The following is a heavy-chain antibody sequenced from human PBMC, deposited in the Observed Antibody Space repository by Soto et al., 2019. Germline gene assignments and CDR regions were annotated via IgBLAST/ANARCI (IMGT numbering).Heavy chain of an antibody. CDR1: GGTFSSYA. CDR2: IIPIFGTA. Sequence: QVQLVQSGAEVKKPGSSVKVSCKASGGTFSSYAISWVRQAPGQGLEWMGGIIPIFGTANYAQKFQGRVTITADESTSTAYMELSSLRSEDTAVYYCARSPLDTIMVYAKGQPLVGIYFDYWGQGTLVTVSS. J-gene: IGHJ4*02. CDR3: ARSPLDTIMVYAKGQPLVGIYFDY. V-gene: IGHV1-69*01. D-gene: IGHD2-8*01.